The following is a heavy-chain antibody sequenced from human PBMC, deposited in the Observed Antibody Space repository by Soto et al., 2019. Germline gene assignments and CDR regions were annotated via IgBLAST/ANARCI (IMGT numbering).Heavy chain of an antibody. J-gene: IGHJ4*02. CDR2: VDPNGGGS. Sequence: ASVKVSCKTSGYSFTDYKLHWVRQAPGQGLEWMGWVDPNGGGSNSAQKFQGSVTMIWDTSITTAYLDLTRLTTNDTATYFCATWVDYGDFEGFDFWGQGTLVTVSS. D-gene: IGHD4-17*01. V-gene: IGHV1-2*04. CDR3: ATWVDYGDFEGFDF. CDR1: GYSFTDYK.